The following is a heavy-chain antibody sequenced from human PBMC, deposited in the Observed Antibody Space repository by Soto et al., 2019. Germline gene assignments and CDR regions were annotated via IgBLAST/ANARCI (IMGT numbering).Heavy chain of an antibody. Sequence: EVQLVESGGGLVKPGGSLGLSCEASGFTFSNAWMNWVRQGPGKGLEWLGRIKSKVDGGTADYGAATKGRFSISRDDLKNMLYLQMNSLKPDDTAVYYCTTLSYLYYDGMDVWGQGTTVTVS. J-gene: IGHJ6*02. V-gene: IGHV3-15*01. D-gene: IGHD2-2*01. CDR3: TTLSYLYYDGMDV. CDR2: IKSKVDGGTA. CDR1: GFTFSNAW.